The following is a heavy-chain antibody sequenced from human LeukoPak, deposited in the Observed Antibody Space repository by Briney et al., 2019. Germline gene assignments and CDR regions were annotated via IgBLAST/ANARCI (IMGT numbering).Heavy chain of an antibody. J-gene: IGHJ5*02. CDR3: ARGVPYCSSTSCYDWFDP. Sequence: SETLSLTCTVSGGSISSYYWSWIRQPPGKGLEWIGYIYYSGSTNYNPSLKSRVTISVDTSKNQFSLKLSSVTAADTAAYYCARGVPYCSSTSCYDWFDPWGQGTLVTVSS. CDR1: GGSISSYY. D-gene: IGHD2-2*01. CDR2: IYYSGST. V-gene: IGHV4-59*08.